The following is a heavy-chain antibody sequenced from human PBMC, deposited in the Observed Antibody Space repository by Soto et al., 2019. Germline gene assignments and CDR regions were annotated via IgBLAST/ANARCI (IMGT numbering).Heavy chain of an antibody. V-gene: IGHV1-18*01. J-gene: IGHJ4*02. CDR3: ATRSPAFDY. CDR1: GYTFTNYG. CDR2: ITTDKGKT. Sequence: QVQLVQSGPEVKKPGASVKVSCKTSGYTFTNYGIIWVRQAPGQGLESMGWITTDKGKTTYAQKFQGRVTMTTDTSTSTGYMELRSLRSDDTAVYYCATRSPAFDYWGQGTLVTVSS.